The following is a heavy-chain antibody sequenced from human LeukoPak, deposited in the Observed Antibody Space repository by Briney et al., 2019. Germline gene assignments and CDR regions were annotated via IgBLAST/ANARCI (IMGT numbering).Heavy chain of an antibody. CDR3: ARGSSSQYFRF. CDR1: GYTFTSYA. J-gene: IGHJ1*01. V-gene: IGHV1-3*01. CDR2: INAGNGNT. Sequence: ASVKVSCKASGYTFTSYAMHWVRQAPGQRLEWMGWINAGNGNTKYSQKFQGRVTITRDTSASTAYMELTSLRSDDTAIYFCARGSSSQYFRFWGQGTLVTVSS. D-gene: IGHD3-10*01.